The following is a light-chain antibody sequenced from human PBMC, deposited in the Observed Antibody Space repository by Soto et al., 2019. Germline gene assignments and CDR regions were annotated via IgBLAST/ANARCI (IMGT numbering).Light chain of an antibody. Sequence: QSVLTQAPSASGTPGQRVTISCSGSSSNIGSNYVYWYQQLPGTAPKLLIYRNNQRPSGVPDRFSGSKSGTSASLAISGLRSEDEADYYCAAWDDRLSVLFGGGTKLTVL. CDR3: AAWDDRLSVL. CDR2: RNN. J-gene: IGLJ2*01. CDR1: SSNIGSNY. V-gene: IGLV1-47*01.